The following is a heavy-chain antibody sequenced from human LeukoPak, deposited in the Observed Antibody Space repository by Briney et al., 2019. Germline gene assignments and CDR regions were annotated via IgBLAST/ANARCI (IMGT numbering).Heavy chain of an antibody. D-gene: IGHD6-13*01. V-gene: IGHV3-7*01. CDR1: GFTFSSYW. J-gene: IGHJ5*02. CDR3: ARGPYSSSWYRRWFDP. Sequence: PGGSLRLSCAASGFTFSSYWMSWVRQAPGKGLEWVANIKQDGSEKYYVDSVKGRFTISRDNAKNSLYLQMNSLRAEDTAVYYCARGPYSSSWYRRWFDPWGQGTLVTVSS. CDR2: IKQDGSEK.